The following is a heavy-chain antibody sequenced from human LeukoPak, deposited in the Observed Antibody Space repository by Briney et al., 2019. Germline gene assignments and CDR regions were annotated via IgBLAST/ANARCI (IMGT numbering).Heavy chain of an antibody. CDR1: GFTFSSYA. J-gene: IGHJ4*02. CDR3: AKDFSSSSWFADH. V-gene: IGHV3-23*01. CDR2: ISGSGGST. Sequence: GGSLRLSCAASGFTFSSYAMSWVRQAPGKGLEWVSAISGSGGSTYYADSVRGRFTISRDNSKNTLYLQMNSLRAEDTAVYYCAKDFSSSSWFADHWGQGTLVTVSS. D-gene: IGHD6-13*01.